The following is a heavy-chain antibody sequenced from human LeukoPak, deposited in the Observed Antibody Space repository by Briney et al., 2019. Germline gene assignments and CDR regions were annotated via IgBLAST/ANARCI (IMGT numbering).Heavy chain of an antibody. V-gene: IGHV3-11*01. CDR1: GFTFNDYY. D-gene: IGHD7-27*01. CDR3: VRANWGGDY. J-gene: IGHJ4*02. CDR2: ISSGGGTI. Sequence: GGSPRLSCAASGFTFNDYYMSWIRQAPGKGLEWVSYISSGGGTIYYADSVKGRFTISRDNAKNSLYLQMNSLRAEDTAVYYCVRANWGGDYWGQGTLVTVSS.